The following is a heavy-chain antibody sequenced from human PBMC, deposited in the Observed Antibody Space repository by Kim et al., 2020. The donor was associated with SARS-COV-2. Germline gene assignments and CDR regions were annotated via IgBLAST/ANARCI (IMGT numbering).Heavy chain of an antibody. Sequence: SETLSLTCTVSGGSISSSSYYWGWIRQPPGKGLEWIGSIYYSGSTYYNPSLKSRVTISVHTSKNQFSLKLSSVTAADTAVYYCARQEVYAITEYFQHWGQGTLVTVSS. V-gene: IGHV4-39*01. D-gene: IGHD2-8*01. J-gene: IGHJ1*01. CDR3: ARQEVYAITEYFQH. CDR2: IYYSGST. CDR1: GGSISSSSYY.